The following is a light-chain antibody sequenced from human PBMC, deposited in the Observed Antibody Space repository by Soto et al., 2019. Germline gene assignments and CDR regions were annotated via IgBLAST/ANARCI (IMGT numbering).Light chain of an antibody. CDR2: KAS. CDR3: QQYHSYSWT. CDR1: QIISNW. Sequence: DIPMTQSPSTLSASVGDRVTITCRASQIISNWLAWYQQKPGKAPKLLIYKASTLESGVPSRFSGSGSGTDFTLTISSLQPDDFASYYCQQYHSYSWTFGQGTKVEIK. V-gene: IGKV1-5*03. J-gene: IGKJ1*01.